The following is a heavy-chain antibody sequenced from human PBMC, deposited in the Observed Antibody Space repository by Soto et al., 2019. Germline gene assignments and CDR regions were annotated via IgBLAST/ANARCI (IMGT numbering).Heavy chain of an antibody. J-gene: IGHJ4*02. D-gene: IGHD6-6*01. CDR3: ARGSSIAARRGRLGGVDY. V-gene: IGHV3-48*02. CDR1: GFTFSSYS. CDR2: ISSSSSTI. Sequence: EVQLVESGGGLVQPGGSLRLSCAASGFTFSSYSMNWVRQAPGKGLEWVSYISSSSSTIYYADSVKGRFTISRDNAKNSLYLQMNSLRDEDTAEYYCARGSSIAARRGRLGGVDYWGQGTLVTVSS.